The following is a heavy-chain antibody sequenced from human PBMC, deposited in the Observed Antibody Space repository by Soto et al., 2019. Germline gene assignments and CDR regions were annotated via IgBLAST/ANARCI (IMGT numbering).Heavy chain of an antibody. CDR2: HYSGGST. V-gene: IGHV3-53*01. CDR3: ARHRHPRGTVGATSPLDT. Sequence: GGSLRLSCAISGFSVSSNYLSWVRQAPGKGLEWVSVHYSGGSTYYADSVQGRFTISRDKSNNTLYLQMRRVRAEDTAVYFCARHRHPRGTVGATSPLDTWGQGTQVTVSS. J-gene: IGHJ5*02. CDR1: GFSVSSNY. D-gene: IGHD1-26*01.